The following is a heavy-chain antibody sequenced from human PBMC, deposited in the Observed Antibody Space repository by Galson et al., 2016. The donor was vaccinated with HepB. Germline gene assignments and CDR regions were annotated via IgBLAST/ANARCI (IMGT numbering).Heavy chain of an antibody. CDR3: ARIPRGKSGYN. V-gene: IGHV2-26*01. CDR1: GFSVSHGRMG. CDR2: IFSNDEK. D-gene: IGHD6-13*01. J-gene: IGHJ4*02. Sequence: PALVKPTQTLTLTCSVPGFSVSHGRMGVSWIRQPPWKALEWLAQIFSNDEKSYSSSLKSRLTISKDTYKSQVVLTMTNMDPMDTATYYCARIPRGKSGYNWGRGILVSVSS.